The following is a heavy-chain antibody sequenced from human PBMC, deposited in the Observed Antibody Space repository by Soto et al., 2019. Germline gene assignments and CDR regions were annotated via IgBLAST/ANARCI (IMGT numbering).Heavy chain of an antibody. J-gene: IGHJ6*02. CDR2: ISSSGSTI. CDR3: ARDSSWFYNYYYGMDV. V-gene: IGHV3-11*01. Sequence: LRLSCAASGFTFSDYYMSWIRQAPGKGLEWVSYISSSGSTIYYADSVKGRFTISRDNAQNSLYLQMNSLRAEDTAVYYCARDSSWFYNYYYGMDVWGQGTTVTVSS. CDR1: GFTFSDYY. D-gene: IGHD6-13*01.